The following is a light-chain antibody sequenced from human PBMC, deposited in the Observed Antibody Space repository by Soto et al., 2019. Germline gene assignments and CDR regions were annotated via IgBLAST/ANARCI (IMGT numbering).Light chain of an antibody. CDR1: QSISSY. CDR2: GAS. CDR3: QQRSNWPWT. Sequence: EIVLTQSPATLSLSRGERATLSCRASQSISSYLAWYQQKPGQAPRFLIYGASTRATGIPARFSGSGSGTDFTLTISSLEPEDFAVYYCQQRSNWPWTFGQGTKVDIK. J-gene: IGKJ1*01. V-gene: IGKV3-11*01.